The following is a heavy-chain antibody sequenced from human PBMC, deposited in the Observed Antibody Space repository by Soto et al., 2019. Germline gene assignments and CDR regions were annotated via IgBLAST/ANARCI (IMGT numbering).Heavy chain of an antibody. V-gene: IGHV3-23*01. CDR3: AKDASSGITSFDL. CDR2: ISGSGGST. D-gene: IGHD3-3*01. Sequence: GGSLRLSCAASGFTFSSYATSWVRQAPGKGLEWVSTISGSGGSTYYADSVKGRFTISRDNSKNTLYLQMNSLRAEDTALYYCAKDASSGITSFDLWGRGTLVTVSS. J-gene: IGHJ2*01. CDR1: GFTFSSYA.